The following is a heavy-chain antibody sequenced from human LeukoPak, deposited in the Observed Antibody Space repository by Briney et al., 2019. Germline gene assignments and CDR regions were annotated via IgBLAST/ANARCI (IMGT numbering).Heavy chain of an antibody. V-gene: IGHV3-23*01. CDR1: GFTFSSYG. CDR3: AKARALYGSGINSYYFDY. D-gene: IGHD3-10*01. Sequence: GGSLRLSYAASGFTFSSYGMSWVRQAPGKGLEWVSAISGSGGSTYYADSVKGRFTISRDNSKNTLYLQMNSLRAEDTAVYYCAKARALYGSGINSYYFDYWGQGTLVTVSS. J-gene: IGHJ4*02. CDR2: ISGSGGST.